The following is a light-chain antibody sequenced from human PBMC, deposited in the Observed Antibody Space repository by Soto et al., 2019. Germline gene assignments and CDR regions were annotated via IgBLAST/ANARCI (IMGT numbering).Light chain of an antibody. Sequence: VMTQSPATLSLSPGERGTLSCRASQSVGHNLAWYQQKPGQAPRLLIYGASNRATGIPDRFSGSGSGTDFTLTISRLEPEDFAVYYCQQYGGSRWTFGQGTKVDIK. CDR3: QQYGGSRWT. CDR2: GAS. J-gene: IGKJ1*01. CDR1: QSVGHN. V-gene: IGKV3-20*01.